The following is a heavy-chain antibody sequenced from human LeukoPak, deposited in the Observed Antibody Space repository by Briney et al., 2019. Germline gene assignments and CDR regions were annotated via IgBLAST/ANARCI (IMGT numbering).Heavy chain of an antibody. CDR1: GFTFSDYY. J-gene: IGHJ6*03. D-gene: IGHD3-3*01. CDR3: ARCDSLFGVVIYYYYYYMDV. V-gene: IGHV3-11*04. Sequence: GGSLRLSCAASGFTFSDYYMSWIRQAPGKGLEWVSYISSSGSTIYYADSVKGRFTISRDNAKNSLYLQMNSLRAEDTAVHYCARCDSLFGVVIYYYYYYMDVWGKGTTVTVSS. CDR2: ISSSGSTI.